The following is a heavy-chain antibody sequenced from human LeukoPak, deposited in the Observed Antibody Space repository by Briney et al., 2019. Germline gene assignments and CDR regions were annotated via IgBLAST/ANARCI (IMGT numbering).Heavy chain of an antibody. CDR1: GYTFTDYF. V-gene: IGHV1-2*02. Sequence: ASVKVSCKASGYTFTDYFMHWVRQAPGQGLEWMGWIKPNSGGTNFAQRFQGRVTMTRDTSISTAYMELSRLTSDDTAVYYCARSGSVTATSRANDFWGRGTRVGVSS. D-gene: IGHD3-10*01. CDR2: IKPNSGGT. J-gene: IGHJ4*02. CDR3: ARSGSVTATSRANDF.